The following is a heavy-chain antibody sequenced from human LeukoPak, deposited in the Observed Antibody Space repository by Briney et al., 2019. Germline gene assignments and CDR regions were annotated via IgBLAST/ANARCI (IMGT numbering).Heavy chain of an antibody. CDR2: IYPGDSDT. V-gene: IGHV5-51*01. Sequence: GESLKISCKGSGYSFTSYWIGWVRQMPGKGLEWMGIIYPGDSDTRYSPSFQGQVTISADKSISTAYLQWSSLKASDTAMYYCARTGDAPGPSDAFDIWGQGTMVTVSS. CDR1: GYSFTSYW. CDR3: ARTGDAPGPSDAFDI. J-gene: IGHJ3*02. D-gene: IGHD3-10*01.